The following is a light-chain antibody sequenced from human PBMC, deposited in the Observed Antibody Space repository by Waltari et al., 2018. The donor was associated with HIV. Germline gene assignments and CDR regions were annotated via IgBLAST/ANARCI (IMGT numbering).Light chain of an antibody. Sequence: DMVMTQSPEYLAVSLGERATINCKSSQSVLYSTNNKNYLAWYQQKSGQPPKLLIYWASTRESGVPDRFSGSGSGTDFTLTISSLQAEDVATYFCQQYYSFPVTFGRGTKVEVK. CDR1: QSVLYSTNNKNY. V-gene: IGKV4-1*01. CDR2: WAS. J-gene: IGKJ1*01. CDR3: QQYYSFPVT.